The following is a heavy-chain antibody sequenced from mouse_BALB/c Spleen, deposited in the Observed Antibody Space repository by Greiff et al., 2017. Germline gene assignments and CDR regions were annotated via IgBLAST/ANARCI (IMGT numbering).Heavy chain of an antibody. J-gene: IGHJ3*01. CDR2: ISNGGGST. CDR3: ARHWDGGAWFAY. D-gene: IGHD4-1*01. Sequence: EVHVVESGGGLVQPGGSLKLSCAASGFTFSSYTMSWVRQTPEKRLEWVAYISNGGGSTYYPATVKGRFTISRDNAKNTLYLQMSSLKSEDTAMYYCARHWDGGAWFAYWGQGTLVTVSA. CDR1: GFTFSSYT. V-gene: IGHV5-12-2*01.